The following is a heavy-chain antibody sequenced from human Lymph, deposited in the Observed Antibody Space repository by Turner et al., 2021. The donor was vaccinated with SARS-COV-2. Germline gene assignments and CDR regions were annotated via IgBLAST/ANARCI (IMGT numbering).Heavy chain of an antibody. CDR3: ARDVGAALDY. J-gene: IGHJ4*02. CDR2: ISYDGSNK. CDR1: GFTFSSYA. Sequence: QVQLVESGGGVVQTGRSLRLSCAASGFTFSSYAMHWVRQAPGKGLEWVALISYDGSNKYYADSVKGRFTISRDNSKNTLYLQMNSLRAEDTAVYYCARDVGAALDYWGQGTLVTVSS. V-gene: IGHV3-30-3*01. D-gene: IGHD6-25*01.